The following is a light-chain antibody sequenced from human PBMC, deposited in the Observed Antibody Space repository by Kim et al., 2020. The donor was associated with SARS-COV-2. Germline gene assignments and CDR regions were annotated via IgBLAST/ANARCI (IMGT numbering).Light chain of an antibody. J-gene: IGKJ4*01. Sequence: SVGARVSITCRASQSISTSLAWYQQKTGKAPDLLVRDASTLEDGVPSRFSGSGSGTQFTLTITNLQPDDYATYYCHQYNDYSALTFGGGTKVDIK. CDR1: QSISTS. V-gene: IGKV1-5*01. CDR3: HQYNDYSALT. CDR2: DAS.